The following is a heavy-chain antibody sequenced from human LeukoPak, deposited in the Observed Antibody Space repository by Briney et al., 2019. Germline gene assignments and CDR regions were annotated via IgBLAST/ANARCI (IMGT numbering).Heavy chain of an antibody. D-gene: IGHD3-22*01. CDR1: GSTFSRYA. CDR3: ATSGYYFEY. J-gene: IGHJ4*02. V-gene: IGHV3-48*03. Sequence: PGGSLRLSCAASGSTFSRYAMSWVRQAPGKGLEWVSYISSSGSTIYYADSVKGQFTISRDNAKKSLYLQMNSLRAEDTGVYYCATSGYYFEYWGQGTLVTVSS. CDR2: ISSSGSTI.